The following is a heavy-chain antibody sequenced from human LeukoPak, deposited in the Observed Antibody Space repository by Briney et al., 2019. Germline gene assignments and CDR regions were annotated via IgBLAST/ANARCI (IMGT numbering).Heavy chain of an antibody. CDR1: GFTFSTYG. CDR2: IWYDGSNK. D-gene: IGHD3-10*01. J-gene: IGHJ4*02. Sequence: PGRSLRLSCAASGFTFSTYGIHWVRQAPGKGLEWVAVIWYDGSNKYYADSVKGRFTISRDNSKNTLYLQMNNLRAEDMAVYYCARAVGPYDYWGQGILVTVSS. V-gene: IGHV3-33*01. CDR3: ARAVGPYDY.